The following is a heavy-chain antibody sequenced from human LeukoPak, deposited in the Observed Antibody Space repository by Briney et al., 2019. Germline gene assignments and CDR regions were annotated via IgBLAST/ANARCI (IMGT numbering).Heavy chain of an antibody. V-gene: IGHV3-21*01. CDR2: ISSSSSYI. CDR1: GFTFSSYS. Sequence: GGSLRLSCAGSGFTFSSYSMNWVRQAPGKGLEWVSCISSSSSYIYYADSVKGRFTISRDNAKNSLYLQMNSLRAEDTAVYYCARAPGVAATFFDYWGQGTLVTVSS. D-gene: IGHD2-15*01. CDR3: ARAPGVAATFFDY. J-gene: IGHJ4*02.